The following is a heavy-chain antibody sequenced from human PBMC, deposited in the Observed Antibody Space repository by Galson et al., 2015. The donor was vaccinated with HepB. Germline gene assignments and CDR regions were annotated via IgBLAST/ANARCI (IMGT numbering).Heavy chain of an antibody. CDR2: IKSKTDGGTT. J-gene: IGHJ5*02. D-gene: IGHD3-10*01. V-gene: IGHV3-15*01. CDR3: THRFEPPLWFGES. CDR1: GFTFSNAW. Sequence: SLRLSCAASGFTFSNAWMSWVRQAPGKGLEWVGRIKSKTDGGTTDYAAPVKGRFTISRDDSKNTLYLQMNSLKTEDTAVYYCTHRFEPPLWFGESWGQGTLVTVSS.